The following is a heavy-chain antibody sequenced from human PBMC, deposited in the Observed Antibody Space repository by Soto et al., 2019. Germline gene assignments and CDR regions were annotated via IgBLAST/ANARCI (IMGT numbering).Heavy chain of an antibody. V-gene: IGHV4-39*01. D-gene: IGHD5-12*01. CDR3: ARTYSGYDINISGDYYYYYMDV. CDR1: GGSISSSSYY. Sequence: SETLSLTCTVSGGSISSSSYYWGWIRQPPGKGLEWIGSIYYSGSTYYNPSLKSRVTISVDTSKNQFSLKLSSVTAADTAVYYCARTYSGYDINISGDYYYYYMDVWGKGTTVTVSS. J-gene: IGHJ6*03. CDR2: IYYSGST.